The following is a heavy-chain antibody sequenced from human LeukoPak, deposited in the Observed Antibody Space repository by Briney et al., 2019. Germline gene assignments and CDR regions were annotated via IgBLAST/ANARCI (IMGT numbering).Heavy chain of an antibody. D-gene: IGHD3-10*01. J-gene: IGHJ5*02. Sequence: GGSLRLACAASGFTFSSYWMHWVRQAPGKGLVWVSRINSDGSSTSYGDSVKGRFTISRDNAKNTLYLQMNSLRVEDTAVYYCAKEGYYGSGRYFNWFDPWGQGNLVTVSS. CDR2: INSDGSST. CDR3: AKEGYYGSGRYFNWFDP. V-gene: IGHV3-74*01. CDR1: GFTFSSYW.